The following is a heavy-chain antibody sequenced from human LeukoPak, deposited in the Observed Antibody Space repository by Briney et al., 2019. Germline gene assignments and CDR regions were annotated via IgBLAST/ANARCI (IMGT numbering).Heavy chain of an antibody. J-gene: IGHJ5*02. V-gene: IGHV1-2*06. CDR1: GYTFTGYY. D-gene: IGHD2-15*01. CDR2: INPNSGGT. CDR3: ARDPLYCSGGSCHTNWSDP. Sequence: ASVKVSCKASGYTFTGYYMHWVRQAPGQGLEWMGRINPNSGGTNYAQKFQGRVTMTRDTSISTAYMELSRLRSDDTAVYYCARDPLYCSGGSCHTNWSDPWGQGTLVTVSS.